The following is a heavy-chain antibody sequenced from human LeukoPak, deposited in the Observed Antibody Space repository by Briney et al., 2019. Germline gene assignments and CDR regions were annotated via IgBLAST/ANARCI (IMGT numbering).Heavy chain of an antibody. J-gene: IGHJ5*02. CDR2: INHSGST. D-gene: IGHD3-22*01. CDR1: GGSFSGYY. Sequence: SETLSLTCAVYGGSFSGYYWSWIRQPPGKGLEWIGEINHSGSTNYNPSLKSRVTISVDTSKNQFSLKLSSVTAADTAVYYCARTLYDSSGYYYLFGGRPPRNWFDPWGQGTLVTVSS. CDR3: ARTLYDSSGYYYLFGGRPPRNWFDP. V-gene: IGHV4-34*01.